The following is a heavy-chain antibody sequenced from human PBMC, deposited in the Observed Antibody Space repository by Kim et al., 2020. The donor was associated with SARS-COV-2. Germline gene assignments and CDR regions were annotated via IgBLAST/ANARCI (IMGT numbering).Heavy chain of an antibody. CDR2: ISGRSHRT. CDR3: TRDAAMVPDF. D-gene: IGHD3-10*01. CDR1: GYTFSDYY. V-gene: IGHV3-11*06. J-gene: IGHJ4*02. Sequence: GGSLRLSCVASGYTFSDYYVSWIRQAPGKGLEWVSYISGRSHRTNYAVSVKGRFAISRDNAGNSLFLQMNNLTAEDTAVYYCTRDAAMVPDFWGQGTLVTVSS.